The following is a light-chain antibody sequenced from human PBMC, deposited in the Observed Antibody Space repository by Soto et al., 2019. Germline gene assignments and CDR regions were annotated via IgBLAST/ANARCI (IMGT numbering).Light chain of an antibody. Sequence: QSVLTQPASVSGSPGQSITISCTGTSSDVSSYNYVSWYQHHPGKAPKLIIYDVTNRPSGVSNPFSGSKSGNTASLTISGLQPEDEADYYCSSYTTSNTRQIVFGTGTKVTVL. CDR2: DVT. J-gene: IGLJ1*01. V-gene: IGLV2-14*03. CDR1: SSDVSSYNY. CDR3: SSYTTSNTRQIV.